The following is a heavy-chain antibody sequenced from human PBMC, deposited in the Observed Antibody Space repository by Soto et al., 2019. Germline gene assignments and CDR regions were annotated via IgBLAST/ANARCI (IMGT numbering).Heavy chain of an antibody. V-gene: IGHV3-30*18. D-gene: IGHD2-21*02. J-gene: IGHJ4*02. CDR1: GFTFSSYG. CDR3: AKDATKTSVVTSSLGY. CDR2: ISHDGSNK. Sequence: GGSLRLSCAASGFTFSSYGMHWFRQAPGKGLEWVAVISHDGSNKYYADSVKGRFTISRDNSKNTLYLQMNSLRAEDTAVYFCAKDATKTSVVTSSLGYWGQGTLVTVSS.